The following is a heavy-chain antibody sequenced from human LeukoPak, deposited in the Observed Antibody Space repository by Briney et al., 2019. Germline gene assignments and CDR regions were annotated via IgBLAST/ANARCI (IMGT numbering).Heavy chain of an antibody. CDR3: ARVPGVVVTAALDY. Sequence: ASVKVSCKASGYTFTSYDINWVRQATGQGLEWMGWMNPNSGNTGYAQKFQGRVTITRNTSISTAYMELRSLRSDDTAVYYCARVPGVVVTAALDYWGQGTLVTVSS. CDR1: GYTFTSYD. J-gene: IGHJ4*02. CDR2: MNPNSGNT. V-gene: IGHV1-8*03. D-gene: IGHD2-21*02.